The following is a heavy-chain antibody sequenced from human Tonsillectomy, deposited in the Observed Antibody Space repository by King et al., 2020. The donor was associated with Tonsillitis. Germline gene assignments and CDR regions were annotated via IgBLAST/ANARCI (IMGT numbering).Heavy chain of an antibody. Sequence: VQLQQWGAGLLKPSETLSLTCVVSGESFSDYYWSWIRQPPGKGLEWIGEITHSGSTNYNPSLKSRVTISVDTSKNQFSLKLRSVTAADTAVYYCARKNVRAVIITLASGGQGPLFPAS. D-gene: IGHD3-10*01. V-gene: IGHV4-34*01. CDR1: GESFSDYY. CDR3: ARKNVRAVIITLAS. J-gene: IGHJ4*02. CDR2: ITHSGST.